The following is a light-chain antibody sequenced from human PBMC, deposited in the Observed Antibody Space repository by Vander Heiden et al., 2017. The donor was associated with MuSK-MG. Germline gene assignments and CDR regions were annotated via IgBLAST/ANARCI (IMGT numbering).Light chain of an antibody. Sequence: AIRLTHSPSSLSASTGDRVTITCRASQGISSYLAWYQQKPGKAPKLLIYAASTLQSGVPSRFSGSGSGTDFTLTISCLQSEDFATYYCQQYDSYLRTFGQGTKVEIK. CDR2: AAS. CDR1: QGISSY. V-gene: IGKV1-8*01. CDR3: QQYDSYLRT. J-gene: IGKJ1*01.